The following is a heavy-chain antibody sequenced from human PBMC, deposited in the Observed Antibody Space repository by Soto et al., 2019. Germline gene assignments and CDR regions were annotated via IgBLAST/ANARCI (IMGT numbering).Heavy chain of an antibody. CDR3: ARDYSNGWYGDFDY. CDR2: ISAYNGHT. V-gene: IGHV1-18*01. Sequence: SVKVSFKASCYTFTSYGISWVRQAPGQGLEWMGWISAYNGHTNYAQKLQGRVTMTTDTSTSTAYMELRSLRSDDTAVYYCARDYSNGWYGDFDYWGQGTLVTVSS. D-gene: IGHD6-19*01. CDR1: CYTFTSYG. J-gene: IGHJ4*02.